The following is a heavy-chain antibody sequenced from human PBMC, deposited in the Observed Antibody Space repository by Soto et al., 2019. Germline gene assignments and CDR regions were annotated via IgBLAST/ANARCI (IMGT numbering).Heavy chain of an antibody. V-gene: IGHV3-33*01. J-gene: IGHJ4*02. D-gene: IGHD3-10*01. Sequence: QVQLVESGGGVVQPGRSLRLSCAASGFTFSSYGMHWVRQAPGKGLEWVAVIWYDGSNKYYADSVKGRFTISRDNXKXTXYLQMNSLRAEDTAVYYCAREEGFWFGEVPTPPSDYWGQGTLVTVSS. CDR1: GFTFSSYG. CDR3: AREEGFWFGEVPTPPSDY. CDR2: IWYDGSNK.